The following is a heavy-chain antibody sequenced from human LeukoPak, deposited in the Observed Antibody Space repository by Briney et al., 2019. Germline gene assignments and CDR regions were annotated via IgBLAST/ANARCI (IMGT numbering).Heavy chain of an antibody. V-gene: IGHV5-51*01. J-gene: IGHJ4*02. CDR2: VYPATSDT. CDR1: GYTFTSNS. CDR3: ARPKTLGGYNYEFEF. Sequence: GESLKISCKASGYTFTSNSIGWVRQMPGKGLEWMGIVYPATSDTTYSPSFQGQVTISADKSSSTAYLQWSSLKASDTAIYYCARPKTLGGYNYEFEFWGQGTLVTVSS. D-gene: IGHD5-18*01.